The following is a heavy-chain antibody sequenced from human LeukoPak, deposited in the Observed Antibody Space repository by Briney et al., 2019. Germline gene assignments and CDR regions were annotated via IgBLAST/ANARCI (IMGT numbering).Heavy chain of an antibody. Sequence: SETLSFTCTVSGGSICSGGYYWSWIRQPPGKGLEWIGYIYHSGSTYYNPSLKSRVTISVDTSKNQFSLKLSSVTAADTAVYYCARMLLDAKDSSGYYFDYWGQGTLVTVSS. V-gene: IGHV4-30-2*01. CDR1: GGSICSGGYY. D-gene: IGHD3-22*01. CDR3: ARMLLDAKDSSGYYFDY. CDR2: IYHSGST. J-gene: IGHJ4*02.